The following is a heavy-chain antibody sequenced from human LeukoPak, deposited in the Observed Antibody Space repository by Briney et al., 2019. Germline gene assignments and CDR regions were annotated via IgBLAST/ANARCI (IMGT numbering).Heavy chain of an antibody. CDR2: FDPQEGKS. D-gene: IGHD3-16*01. Sequence: ASVKVSCTVSAHSKNEFYRHWVRQAPGKGLEWMGGFDPQEGKSIYAQKFQGRVSMTDDTFADTVFMELRSLTSEDTAVYYCVLYHLREFGVITGFDSWGQGTLVTVSS. CDR1: AHSKNEFY. J-gene: IGHJ5*01. CDR3: VLYHLREFGVITGFDS. V-gene: IGHV1-24*01.